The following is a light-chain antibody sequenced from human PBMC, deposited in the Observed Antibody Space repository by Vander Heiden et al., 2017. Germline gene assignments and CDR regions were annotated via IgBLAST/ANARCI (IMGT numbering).Light chain of an antibody. CDR3: MQSTHWPYT. CDR2: KVS. V-gene: IGKV2-30*02. Sequence: DAVMTQTPFSLSVTLGQPASISCKSSQSLVHSDGHTYLNWYLQKPGHSPRLLIYKVSNRVSGVPDRFSGSGSGTDFTLKISRVQAEDVGVYYCMQSTHWPYTFGQGTKLDIK. J-gene: IGKJ2*01. CDR1: QSLVHSDGHTY.